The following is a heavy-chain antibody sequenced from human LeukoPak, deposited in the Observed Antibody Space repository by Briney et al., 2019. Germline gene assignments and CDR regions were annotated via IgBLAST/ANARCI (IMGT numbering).Heavy chain of an antibody. CDR2: IGISSGNT. CDR3: ARDTKYAFDN. CDR1: GFTFSSYS. V-gene: IGHV3-48*01. Sequence: GSLRLSCAASGFTFSSYSMNWVRQAPGKGQEWISYIGISSGNTKYADSGKGRFTISGDKAKNSVYLQMNSLRVEDTAVYYCARDTKYAFDNWGQGTLVTVSS. J-gene: IGHJ4*02. D-gene: IGHD2-2*01.